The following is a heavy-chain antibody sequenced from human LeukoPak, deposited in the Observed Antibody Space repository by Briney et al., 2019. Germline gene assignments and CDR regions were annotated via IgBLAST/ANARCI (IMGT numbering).Heavy chain of an antibody. Sequence: GEPLRISCKGSGYTFSSYWIGWVRQMPGKGLEWMGIIYPGDSDTRYSPSFQGQVTISADKSISTAYLQWSSLKASDTAMYYCASHTTAFSFHYWGQGTLVTVSS. D-gene: IGHD4-17*01. CDR2: IYPGDSDT. J-gene: IGHJ4*02. V-gene: IGHV5-51*01. CDR1: GYTFSSYW. CDR3: ASHTTAFSFHY.